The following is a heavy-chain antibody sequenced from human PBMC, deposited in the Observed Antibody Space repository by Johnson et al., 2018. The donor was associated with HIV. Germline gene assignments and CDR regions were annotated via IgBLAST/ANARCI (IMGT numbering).Heavy chain of an antibody. Sequence: VQLVESGGGVVQPGRSLRLSCAASGFTFSSSWMHWVCQAPEKGLEWVADIKCDGSEKYYVDSVKGRLTISRDNAKNTLYLQMNSLRADDTAAYYCARACRDGYTCDVYDIWGQGTMVTVSS. CDR2: IKCDGSEK. D-gene: IGHD5-24*01. CDR3: ARACRDGYTCDVYDI. J-gene: IGHJ3*02. V-gene: IGHV3-52*01. CDR1: GFTFSSSW.